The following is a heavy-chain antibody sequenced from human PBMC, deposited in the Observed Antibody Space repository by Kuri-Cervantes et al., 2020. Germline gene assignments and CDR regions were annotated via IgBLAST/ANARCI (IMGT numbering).Heavy chain of an antibody. CDR3: ATDDPYDSSGVDAFDI. J-gene: IGHJ3*02. CDR2: MNPNSGNT. D-gene: IGHD3-22*01. CDR1: GYTFTSYD. V-gene: IGHV1-8*02. Sequence: ASVKVSCKASGYTFTSYDINWVRQATGQGLEWMGWMNPNSGNTGYAQKFQGRVTMTRNTSISTAYMELSSLRSEDTAVYYCATDDPYDSSGVDAFDIWGQGTMVTVSS.